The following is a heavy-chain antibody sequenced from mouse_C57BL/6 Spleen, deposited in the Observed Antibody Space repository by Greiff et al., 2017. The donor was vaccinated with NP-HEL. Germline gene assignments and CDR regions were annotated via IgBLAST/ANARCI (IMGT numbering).Heavy chain of an antibody. CDR3: ARWITTVYYYAMDY. D-gene: IGHD1-1*01. Sequence: EVKLQESGGGLVKPGGSLKLSCAASGFTFSSYAMSWVRQTPEKRLEWVATISDGGSYTYYPDNVKGRFTISRDNAKNNLYLQMSHLKSEDTAMYYCARWITTVYYYAMDYWGQGTSVTVSS. V-gene: IGHV5-4*03. CDR1: GFTFSSYA. J-gene: IGHJ4*01. CDR2: ISDGGSYT.